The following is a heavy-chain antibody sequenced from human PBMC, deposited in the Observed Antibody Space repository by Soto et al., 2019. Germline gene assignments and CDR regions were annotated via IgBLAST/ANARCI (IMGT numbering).Heavy chain of an antibody. Sequence: PXGTLSLPCAVYGGCFSGYYWSWIRQPPGKGLEWIGEINHSGSTNYNPSLKSRVTISVDTSKSQFSLKLSSVTAADTAVYYCARGRRAYGMDVWGQGTTVTVSS. CDR1: GGCFSGYY. J-gene: IGHJ6*02. CDR3: ARGRRAYGMDV. CDR2: INHSGST. V-gene: IGHV4-34*01.